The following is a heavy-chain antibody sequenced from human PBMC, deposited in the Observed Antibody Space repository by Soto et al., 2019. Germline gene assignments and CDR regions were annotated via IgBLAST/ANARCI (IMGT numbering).Heavy chain of an antibody. D-gene: IGHD6-13*01. J-gene: IGHJ4*02. CDR3: ASIAAPGTTHFDF. CDR2: IYYSGNT. V-gene: IGHV4-39*01. CDR1: GGSLGSSSYY. Sequence: SETLSLTCTVSGGSLGSSSYYWSWIRQSPGKGLEWIGNIYYSGNTFYNPSLKSRVTISVDTSKNQFYLHLSSVTAADTAIFYCASIAAPGTTHFDFWGQGTLVTVSS.